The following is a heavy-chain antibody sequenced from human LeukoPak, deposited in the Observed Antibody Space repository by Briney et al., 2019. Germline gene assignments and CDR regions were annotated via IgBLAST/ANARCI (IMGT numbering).Heavy chain of an antibody. CDR1: GFTFSNYL. D-gene: IGHD6-19*01. CDR3: AKDREAGAGPGAFDI. Sequence: GGSLRLSCVGSGFTFSNYLMNWVRQAPGKGLEWVSAISGSGGSTYYADSVKGRFTISRDNSKNTLYLQMNSLRAEDTAVYYCAKDREAGAGPGAFDIWGQGTMVTVSS. CDR2: ISGSGGST. J-gene: IGHJ3*02. V-gene: IGHV3-23*01.